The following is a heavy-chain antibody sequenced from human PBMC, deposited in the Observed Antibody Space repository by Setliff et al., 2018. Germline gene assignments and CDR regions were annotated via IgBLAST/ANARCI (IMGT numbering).Heavy chain of an antibody. Sequence: PSETLSLTCTVSGDSIYNHFWSWVRQPPGKGLEWIGYIYSTGSTNYNPSLKSRVAISIDTSKNTLYLQMNSLRAEDTAIYSCATFSSVPGSRFFDYWGQGALVTVSS. V-gene: IGHV4-4*08. CDR3: ATFSSVPGSRFFDY. CDR2: IYSTGST. D-gene: IGHD2-2*01. J-gene: IGHJ4*02. CDR1: GDSIYNHF.